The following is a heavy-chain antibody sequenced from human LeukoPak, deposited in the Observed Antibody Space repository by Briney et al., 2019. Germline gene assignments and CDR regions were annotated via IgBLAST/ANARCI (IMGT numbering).Heavy chain of an antibody. V-gene: IGHV3-9*01. D-gene: IGHD3-3*01. CDR1: GFTFDDYA. J-gene: IGHJ4*02. CDR2: ISWNSGSI. CDR3: AKGPIWSGYTFDY. Sequence: GGSLRLSCAASGFTFDDYAMHWVRQAPGKGLEWVSGISWNSGSIGYADSVKGRFTISRDNAKNSLYLQMNSLRAEDTALYYCAKGPIWSGYTFDYWGQGTLVTVSS.